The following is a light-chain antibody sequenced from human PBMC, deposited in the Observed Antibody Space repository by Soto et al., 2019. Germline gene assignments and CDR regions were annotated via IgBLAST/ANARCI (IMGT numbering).Light chain of an antibody. J-gene: IGLJ2*01. Sequence: QSVLTQPPSASGTPGQRVTISCSGSRSNIGSNGVNWYQQVPGTAPKFLIYTTNQRPSGVPDRFSGSKSGTSASLAIAGLQFEDEADNYCQFWEDSLNGPVFGGGTKLPS. CDR2: TTN. CDR3: QFWEDSLNGPV. V-gene: IGLV1-44*01. CDR1: RSNIGSNG.